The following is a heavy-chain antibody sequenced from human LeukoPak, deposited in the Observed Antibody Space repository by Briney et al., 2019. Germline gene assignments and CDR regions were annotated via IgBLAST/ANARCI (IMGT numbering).Heavy chain of an antibody. CDR1: GYTFTSYG. J-gene: IGHJ4*02. V-gene: IGHV1-18*01. Sequence: ASVKVSCKASGYTFTSYGISWVRQAPGQGLEWMGWISAYNGNTNYAQKLQGRVTMTTDTSTSTAYMELRSLRSDDTAVYYCARDLGYSSSSSYFDYWGQGTLVTVSS. D-gene: IGHD6-6*01. CDR3: ARDLGYSSSSSYFDY. CDR2: ISAYNGNT.